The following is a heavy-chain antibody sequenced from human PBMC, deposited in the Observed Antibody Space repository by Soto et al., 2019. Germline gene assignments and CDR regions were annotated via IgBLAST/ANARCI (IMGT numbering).Heavy chain of an antibody. CDR3: ARDKYYGAQFEY. CDR2: IYYSGST. J-gene: IGHJ4*02. V-gene: IGHV4-31*03. CDR1: GGSISSGGYY. Sequence: SDTLSITCTVSGGSISSGGYYWSWIRQHPGKGLEWIGYIYYSGSTYYNPSLKSRVTISVDTSKNQFSLKLSSVTAADTAVYYCARDKYYGAQFEYWGQGKLVTDS. D-gene: IGHD3-3*01.